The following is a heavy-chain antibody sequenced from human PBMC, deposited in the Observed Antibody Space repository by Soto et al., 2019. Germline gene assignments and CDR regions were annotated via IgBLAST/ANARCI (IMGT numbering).Heavy chain of an antibody. CDR2: ISGSGATK. Sequence: GGSLRPSCAASGFTFSSHSINWVRQAPGKGLEWVSYISGSGATKYYADSVKGRFTISRDNARNSLYLQMSSLSDEDTAVYYCARAIRGFSYVVDYWGQGTLVTVSS. CDR3: ARAIRGFSYVVDY. J-gene: IGHJ4*02. V-gene: IGHV3-48*02. D-gene: IGHD5-18*01. CDR1: GFTFSSHS.